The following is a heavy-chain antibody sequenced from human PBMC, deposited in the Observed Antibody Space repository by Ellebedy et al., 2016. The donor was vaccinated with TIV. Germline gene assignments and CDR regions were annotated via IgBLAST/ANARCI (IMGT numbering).Heavy chain of an antibody. CDR3: ARGWPPAAIYFDY. Sequence: LRLSXNVSGDAITRGQYYWSWIRQVPEKGLEWIGFIHYDGTTHYNPSLKSRVIMSLDTSNNQFSLTLSSLTAADTAMYYCARGWPPAAIYFDYWGRGNMVTVSS. CDR1: GDAITRGQYY. D-gene: IGHD2-2*01. J-gene: IGHJ4*02. CDR2: IHYDGTT. V-gene: IGHV4-31*03.